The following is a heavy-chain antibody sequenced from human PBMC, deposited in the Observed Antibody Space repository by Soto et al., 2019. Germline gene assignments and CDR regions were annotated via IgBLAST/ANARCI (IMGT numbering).Heavy chain of an antibody. V-gene: IGHV3-9*01. Sequence: LRLSCAASGFTFDDYAMHWVRQAPGKGLEWVSGISWNSGSIGYADSVKGRFTISRDNAKNSLYLQMNSLRAEDTALYYCAKDAGDYEYFQHWGQGTLVTVSS. J-gene: IGHJ1*01. CDR1: GFTFDDYA. CDR2: ISWNSGSI. CDR3: AKDAGDYEYFQH. D-gene: IGHD4-17*01.